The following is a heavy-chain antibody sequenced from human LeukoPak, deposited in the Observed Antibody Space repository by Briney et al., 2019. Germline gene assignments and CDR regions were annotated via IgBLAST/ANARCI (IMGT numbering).Heavy chain of an antibody. CDR1: GGSFSGYY. D-gene: IGHD3-16*01. CDR2: INNSGST. V-gene: IGHV4-34*01. Sequence: SETLSLTCAVYGGSFSGYYWSWIRQPPGKGLEWIGEINNSGSTNYNPSLKSRVTISVDTSKNQFSLKLSSVTAADTAVYYCASSSIMITFGGVSHYWGQGTLDTVSS. CDR3: ASSSIMITFGGVSHY. J-gene: IGHJ4*02.